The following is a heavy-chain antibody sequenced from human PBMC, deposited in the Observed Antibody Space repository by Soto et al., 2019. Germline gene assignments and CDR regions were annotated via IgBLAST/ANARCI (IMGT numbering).Heavy chain of an antibody. CDR1: GYTFTSYG. D-gene: IGHD6-19*01. V-gene: IGHV1-18*04. CDR3: ASSSFSSGWYRRGDYYYYGMDV. Sequence: GASVKVSCKASGYTFTSYGISWVRQAPGQGLEWMGWISAYNGNTNYAQKLQGRVTMTTDTSTSTAYVELRSLRSDDTAVYYCASSSFSSGWYRRGDYYYYGMDVWGQGTTVTVSS. J-gene: IGHJ6*02. CDR2: ISAYNGNT.